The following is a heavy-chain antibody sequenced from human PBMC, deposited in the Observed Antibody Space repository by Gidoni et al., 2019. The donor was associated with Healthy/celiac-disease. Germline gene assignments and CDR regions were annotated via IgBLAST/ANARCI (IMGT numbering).Heavy chain of an antibody. CDR2: IWYDGSNK. J-gene: IGHJ4*02. Sequence: QVQLVESGGGVVQPGRSLTLSCAASGFTFRRYGMHWVRQAPGKGLEWVAVIWYDGSNKYYADSVKGRFTISRDNSKNTLYLQMNSLRAEDTAVYYCAREADYGSGSYYKGYWGQGTLVTVSS. CDR3: AREADYGSGSYYKGY. D-gene: IGHD3-10*01. V-gene: IGHV3-33*01. CDR1: GFTFRRYG.